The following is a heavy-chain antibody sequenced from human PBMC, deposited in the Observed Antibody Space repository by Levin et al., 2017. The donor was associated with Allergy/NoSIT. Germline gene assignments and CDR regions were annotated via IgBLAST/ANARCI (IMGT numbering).Heavy chain of an antibody. D-gene: IGHD1-26*01. CDR3: ASDVGGIVGATPWFDP. CDR2: IYYSGST. J-gene: IGHJ5*02. Sequence: SETLSLTCTVSGGSISSSSYYWGWIRQPPGKGLEWIGSIYYSGSTYYNPSLKSRVTISVDTSKNQFSLKLSSVTAADTAVYYCASDVGGIVGATPWFDPWGQGTLVTVSS. CDR1: GGSISSSSYY. V-gene: IGHV4-39*01.